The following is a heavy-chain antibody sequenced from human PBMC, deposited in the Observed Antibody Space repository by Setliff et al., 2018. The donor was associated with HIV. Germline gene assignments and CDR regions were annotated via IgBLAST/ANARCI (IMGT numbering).Heavy chain of an antibody. CDR3: XXXXXGXXFHWFDP. CDR1: GFTFIAYA. Sequence: GGSLRLSCEASGFTFIAYAMSWVRRAPGKGLELVATMXGLGSNSKKEYADSGKGRFAISRDNTKNSLYLQMNSLRAEATAVSYCXXXXXGXXFHWFDPXGXXXXVT. V-gene: IGHV3-23*01. J-gene: IGHJ5*02. CDR2: MXGLGSNSKK.